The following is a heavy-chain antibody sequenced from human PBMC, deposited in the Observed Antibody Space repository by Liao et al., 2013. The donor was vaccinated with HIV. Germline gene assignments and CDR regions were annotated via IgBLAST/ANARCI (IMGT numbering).Heavy chain of an antibody. CDR1: GGSFSGYY. CDR3: ARGRGVAPESGRLPLYVPSGPTETRRFDP. CDR2: MNYSGNT. V-gene: IGHV4-34*02. J-gene: IGHJ5*02. D-gene: IGHD3-10*01. Sequence: QVQLQQWGAGLLKPSETLSLTCAVYGGSFSGYYWSWIRQSPGKRLEWIGEMNYSGNTSYNLSLKSRVTISLDASKNQFSLSLDSATAADTAVYFCARGRGVAPESGRLPLYVPSGPTETRRFDP.